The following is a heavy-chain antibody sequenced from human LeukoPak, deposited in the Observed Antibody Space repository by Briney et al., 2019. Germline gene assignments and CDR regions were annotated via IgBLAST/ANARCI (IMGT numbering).Heavy chain of an antibody. J-gene: IGHJ4*02. CDR1: GGTFSSYA. D-gene: IGHD2-15*01. CDR3: ARDGCSGGSCYSEGYYFDY. CDR2: IIPIFGAA. Sequence: SVKVSCKASGGTFSSYAISWVRQAPGQGLEWMGGIIPIFGAANYAQKFQGRVTITADESTSTAYMELSSLRSEDTAVYYCARDGCSGGSCYSEGYYFDYWGQGTLVTVSS. V-gene: IGHV1-69*13.